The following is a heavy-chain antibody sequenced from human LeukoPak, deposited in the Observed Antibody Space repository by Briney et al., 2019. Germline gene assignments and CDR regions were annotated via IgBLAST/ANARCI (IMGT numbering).Heavy chain of an antibody. CDR1: GGSISSYY. CDR2: INHSGST. Sequence: PSETLSLTCTVSGGSISSYYWSWIRQPPGKGLEWIGEINHSGSTNYNPSLKSRVTISVDTSKNQFSLKLSSVTAADTAVYYCARVPRGRITMVRGPGSGYGMDVWGQGTTVTVSS. J-gene: IGHJ6*02. D-gene: IGHD3-10*01. CDR3: ARVPRGRITMVRGPGSGYGMDV. V-gene: IGHV4-34*01.